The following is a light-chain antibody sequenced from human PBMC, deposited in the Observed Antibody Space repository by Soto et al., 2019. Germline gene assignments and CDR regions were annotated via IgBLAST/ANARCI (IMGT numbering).Light chain of an antibody. CDR2: GAS. V-gene: IGKV1-39*01. Sequence: DLQMTQSPSFLSASVGDRVTITCRAGQRINNFLNWYQQKPGKAPKFLIYGASSLQSGVPSRFSGSGSGTDFTLTITSLQPEDSATYHCQQRYKTSLSSFGQGTKVEIK. J-gene: IGKJ2*01. CDR1: QRINNF. CDR3: QQRYKTSLSS.